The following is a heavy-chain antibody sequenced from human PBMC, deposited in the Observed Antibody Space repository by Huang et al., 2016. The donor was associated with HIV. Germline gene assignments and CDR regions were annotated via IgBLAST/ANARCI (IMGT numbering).Heavy chain of an antibody. CDR3: ARDPKYHRIGYYRQRRGIDV. CDR1: GYSFTDYG. Sequence: QAQLMQSGPEVKKPGASVKVSCKTSGYSFTDYGITWVRQAPGQGPEWVGWISAFKGDTEIAQRVQGRVTLTTVTSTSMAYMELRSLRFDDTAVYFCARDPKYHRIGYYRQRRGIDVWGQGTMVSVSS. V-gene: IGHV1-18*01. J-gene: IGHJ3*01. CDR2: ISAFKGDT. D-gene: IGHD3-22*01.